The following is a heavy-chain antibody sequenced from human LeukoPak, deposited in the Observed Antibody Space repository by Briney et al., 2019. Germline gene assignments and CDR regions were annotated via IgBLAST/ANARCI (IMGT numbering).Heavy chain of an antibody. D-gene: IGHD3-16*02. J-gene: IGHJ4*02. CDR3: ARDRSVWGSYRRYRTNDY. CDR1: GYTLTELS. Sequence: RASVKVSCKASGYTLTELSMHWVRQAPGKGLEWMGWINTHSGATNYAQLFQARVTMTTDTAVTTAYMELRSLRSDDTAVYYCARDRSVWGSYRRYRTNDYWGQGTLVTVSS. V-gene: IGHV1-2*02. CDR2: INTHSGAT.